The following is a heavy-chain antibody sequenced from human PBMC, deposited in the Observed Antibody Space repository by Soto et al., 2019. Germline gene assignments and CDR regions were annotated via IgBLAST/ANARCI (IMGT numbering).Heavy chain of an antibody. CDR3: ARDSATSLNYFDY. V-gene: IGHV3-7*01. Sequence: GGSLRLSCAASGFTFSSYWMSWVRQAPGKGLEWVANIKQDGSEKYYVDSVKGRFTISRDNAKNSLYLQMNSLRAEDTAVYYCARDSATSLNYFDYWGQGTLVTVSS. CDR2: IKQDGSEK. J-gene: IGHJ4*02. D-gene: IGHD1-26*01. CDR1: GFTFSSYW.